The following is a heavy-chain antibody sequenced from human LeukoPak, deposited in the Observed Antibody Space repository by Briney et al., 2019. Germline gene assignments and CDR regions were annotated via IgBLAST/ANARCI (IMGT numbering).Heavy chain of an antibody. CDR2: ISAYNGNT. CDR3: ARALSGDSSSWYHYYYYYMDV. CDR1: GYTFTSYG. V-gene: IGHV1-18*01. J-gene: IGHJ6*03. Sequence: ASVKVSCKASGYTFTSYGISWVRQAPGQGLEWMGWISAYNGNTNYAQKLQGRVTMTTDTSTSTAYMELRSLRSDDTAVYYCARALSGDSSSWYHYYYYYMDVWGKGTTVTVSS. D-gene: IGHD6-13*01.